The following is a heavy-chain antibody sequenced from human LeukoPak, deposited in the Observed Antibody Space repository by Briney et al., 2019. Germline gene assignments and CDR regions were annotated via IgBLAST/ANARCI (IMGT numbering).Heavy chain of an antibody. D-gene: IGHD3-9*01. J-gene: IGHJ3*02. CDR1: GGSVTSGSYY. CDR2: IYYSGST. Sequence: SETLSLTCTVSGGSVTSGSYYWSWIRQPPGKGLEWIGHIYYSGSTNYNPSLKSRVTISVDTSKNQFSLKLSSVTAADTAVYYCARDRGYYDILTGYSHDAFDIWGQGTMVTVSS. V-gene: IGHV4-61*01. CDR3: ARDRGYYDILTGYSHDAFDI.